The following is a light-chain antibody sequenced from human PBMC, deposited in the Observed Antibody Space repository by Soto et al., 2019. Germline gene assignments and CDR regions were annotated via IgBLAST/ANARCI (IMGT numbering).Light chain of an antibody. CDR2: AAS. Sequence: DIQMTQSPSSLSASVGDRVTITCRTSQTITTSLNWYRQKPGKAPDLLIYAASSLQSGVPSRFSGSGSGTDFTLTISSLQPEDFATYYCQQSYSTPITFGQGTRLEIK. J-gene: IGKJ5*01. V-gene: IGKV1-39*01. CDR1: QTITTS. CDR3: QQSYSTPIT.